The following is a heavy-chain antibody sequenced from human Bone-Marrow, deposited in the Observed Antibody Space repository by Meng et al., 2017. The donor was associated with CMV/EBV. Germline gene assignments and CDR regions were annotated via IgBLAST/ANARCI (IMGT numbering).Heavy chain of an antibody. CDR2: IYSGGTT. J-gene: IGHJ4*02. D-gene: IGHD1-7*01. CDR1: GFTVSINY. V-gene: IGHV3-66*01. Sequence: CAASGFTVSINYLSWVRQAPGKGLEWVSVIYSGGTTYYADSVKGRFTISRDNSKNTVYLQMNSLRAEDTAVYYCARGETGTTIVPLYWGQGTLVTVSS. CDR3: ARGETGTTIVPLY.